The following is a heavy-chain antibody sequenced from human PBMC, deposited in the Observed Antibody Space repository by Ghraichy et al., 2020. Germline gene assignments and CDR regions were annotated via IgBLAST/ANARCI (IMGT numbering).Heavy chain of an antibody. CDR2: ISHSGSI. J-gene: IGHJ4*02. CDR3: ARVRDGDFDY. V-gene: IGHV4-4*02. Sequence: SETLSLTCAVSGGSITTTKWWSWVRQPPGKGLEWIGEISHSGSISHNPSLKSRVTMSVDKSESQFSLILTSVTAADTAVYYCARVRDGDFDYWGQGTLVTVSS. CDR1: GGSITTTKW. D-gene: IGHD5-24*01.